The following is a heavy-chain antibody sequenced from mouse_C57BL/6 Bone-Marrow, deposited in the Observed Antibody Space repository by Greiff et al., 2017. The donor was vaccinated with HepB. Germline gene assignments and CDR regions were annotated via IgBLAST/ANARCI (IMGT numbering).Heavy chain of an antibody. CDR2: ISNGGGST. CDR3: ARHYYGSSP. J-gene: IGHJ4*01. CDR1: GFTFSDYY. V-gene: IGHV5-12*01. D-gene: IGHD1-1*01. Sequence: DVMLVESGGGLVQPGGSLKLSCAASGFTFSDYYMYWVRQTPEKRLEWVAYISNGGGSTYYPDTVKGRFTISRDNAKNTLYLQMSRLKSEDTAMYYCARHYYGSSPWGQGTSVTVSS.